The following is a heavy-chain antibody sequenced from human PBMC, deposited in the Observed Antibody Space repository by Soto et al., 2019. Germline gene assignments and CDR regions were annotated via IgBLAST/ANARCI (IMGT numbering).Heavy chain of an antibody. V-gene: IGHV5-51*01. Sequence: PGESLKIPCKGSGYTFTDYWIGWVRQMPGKGLEWMGIIYPGDSDTRYSPSFEGQVTISADKSNSTAYLQWSSLKASDTAMYYCARQGSNGAYYYYGMDVWGQGTTVTVSS. D-gene: IGHD3-16*01. CDR2: IYPGDSDT. CDR1: GYTFTDYW. CDR3: ARQGSNGAYYYYGMDV. J-gene: IGHJ6*02.